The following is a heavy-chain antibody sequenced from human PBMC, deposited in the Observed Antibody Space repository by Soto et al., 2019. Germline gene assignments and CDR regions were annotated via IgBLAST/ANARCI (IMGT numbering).Heavy chain of an antibody. CDR3: ARGSGYYDSSGYNKGDAFDI. V-gene: IGHV1-18*01. CDR2: ISAYNGNT. CDR1: GYTFTSYG. J-gene: IGHJ3*02. Sequence: ASVKVSCKASGYTFTSYGISWLRQAPGQGLEWMGWISAYNGNTNYAQKLQGRVTMTTDTSTSTAYMELRSLRSDDTAVYYCARGSGYYDSSGYNKGDAFDIWGQGTMVTVSS. D-gene: IGHD3-22*01.